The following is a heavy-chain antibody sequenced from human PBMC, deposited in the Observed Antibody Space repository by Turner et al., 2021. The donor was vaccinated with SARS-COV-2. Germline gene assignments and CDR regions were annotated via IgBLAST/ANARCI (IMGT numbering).Heavy chain of an antibody. CDR1: GFTVSSNY. V-gene: IGHV3-53*04. Sequence: EVQLVESGGGLVQPGGSLRLSCAASGFTVSSNYMSWVRQAPGKGLEWVSVIYSGGSTYYADSVKDRFTISRHNSKNTLYLQMNSLRAEDTAVYYCARETWGRDPDYWGQGTLVTVSS. CDR3: ARETWGRDPDY. J-gene: IGHJ4*02. CDR2: IYSGGST. D-gene: IGHD3-16*01.